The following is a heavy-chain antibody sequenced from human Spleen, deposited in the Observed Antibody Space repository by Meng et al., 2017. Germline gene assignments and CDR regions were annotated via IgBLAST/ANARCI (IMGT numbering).Heavy chain of an antibody. CDR2: TSTYNDNT. V-gene: IGHV1-18*01. CDR1: GYSFGSYG. J-gene: IGHJ3*02. CDR3: AADSIQNDAFDI. D-gene: IGHD2-21*02. Sequence: ASVKVSCKASGYSFGSYGITWVRQAPGQGLEWMGRTSTYNDNTNYAQKVQGRVTMTTDTSTGTAYMELRSLRSDDTAVYYCAADSIQNDAFDIWGQGTMVTVSS.